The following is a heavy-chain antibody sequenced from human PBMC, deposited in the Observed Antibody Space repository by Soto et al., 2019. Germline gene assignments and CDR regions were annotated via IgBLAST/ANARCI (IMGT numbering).Heavy chain of an antibody. CDR1: GFTFANFG. V-gene: IGHV3-23*01. CDR3: EKGAKSVVVIEYFDS. CDR2: ISSSGRRT. J-gene: IGHJ4*02. Sequence: GGSLRLSCGTSGFTFANFGMGWVRQAPGKGLYWVSGISSSGRRTYYADSVKGRFTISRDNSKNTLYLQMDSLRADDTAVYYCEKGAKSVVVIEYFDSWGQGSLVTVSS. D-gene: IGHD2-15*01.